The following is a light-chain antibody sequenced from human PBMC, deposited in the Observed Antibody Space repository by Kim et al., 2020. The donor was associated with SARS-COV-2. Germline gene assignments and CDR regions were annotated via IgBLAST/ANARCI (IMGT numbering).Light chain of an antibody. CDR2: DAS. CDR3: QQRSNWPPEFT. Sequence: PGERATLSGRASQSVSSYLAWYQQKPGQAPRLLIYDASNRATGIPARFSGSGSGTDFTLTISSLEPEDFAVYYCQQRSNWPPEFTFGPGTKVDIK. V-gene: IGKV3-11*01. CDR1: QSVSSY. J-gene: IGKJ3*01.